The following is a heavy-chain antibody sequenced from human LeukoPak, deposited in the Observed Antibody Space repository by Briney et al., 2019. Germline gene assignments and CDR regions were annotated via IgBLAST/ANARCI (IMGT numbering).Heavy chain of an antibody. CDR2: IYHSGST. CDR3: ARMTATGGGGYYFDY. Sequence: SETLSLTCTVSGGSISSYYWSWIRQPPGKGLEWIGSIYHSGSTYYNPSLKSRVTISVDTSKNQFSLKLSSVTAADTAVYYCARMTATGGGGYYFDYWGQGTLVTVSS. V-gene: IGHV4-59*08. J-gene: IGHJ4*02. D-gene: IGHD5-12*01. CDR1: GGSISSYY.